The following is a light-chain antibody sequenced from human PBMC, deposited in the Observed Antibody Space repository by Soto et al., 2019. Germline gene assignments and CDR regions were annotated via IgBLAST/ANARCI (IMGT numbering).Light chain of an antibody. CDR2: WAS. CDR1: QSVLYSSNNKNY. CDR3: QQYYSTPVT. J-gene: IGKJ1*01. V-gene: IGKV4-1*01. Sequence: DIVMTQSPDSLAVSLGERATINCKSSQSVLYSSNNKNYLAWYQQKPGQPPKLLIYWASTRESGVPDPFSGSGSGTDFTLTISSLQAEDVAVYYCQQYYSTPVTFGQGTKVEIK.